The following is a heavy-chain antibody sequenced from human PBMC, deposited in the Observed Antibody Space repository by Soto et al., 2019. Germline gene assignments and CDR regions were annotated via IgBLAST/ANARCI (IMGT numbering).Heavy chain of an antibody. J-gene: IGHJ6*02. D-gene: IGHD5-12*01. V-gene: IGHV5-51*01. CDR1: GYNFATHW. CDR3: ATPGGFGMDV. Sequence: GESLKISCQGSGYNFATHWIGWVRHKAGKGLEWMGIIFPGDAETRYSQSFQGHITISADTSISTAYLRWSSLKASDTGMYYCATPGGFGMDVWGQGATVTVSS. CDR2: IFPGDAET.